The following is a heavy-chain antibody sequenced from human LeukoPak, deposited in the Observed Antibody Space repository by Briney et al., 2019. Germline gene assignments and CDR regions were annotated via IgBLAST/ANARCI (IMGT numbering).Heavy chain of an antibody. CDR3: ARGYCSGGSCRPVPYYFDY. J-gene: IGHJ4*02. Sequence: SETLSLTCTVSGGSISSYYWSWIRQPPGKGLEWIGYIYYSGSTNYNPSLKSRVTISVDTSKNQLSLKLSSVTAADTAVYYCARGYCSGGSCRPVPYYFDYWGQGTLVTVSS. D-gene: IGHD2-15*01. CDR1: GGSISSYY. V-gene: IGHV4-59*01. CDR2: IYYSGST.